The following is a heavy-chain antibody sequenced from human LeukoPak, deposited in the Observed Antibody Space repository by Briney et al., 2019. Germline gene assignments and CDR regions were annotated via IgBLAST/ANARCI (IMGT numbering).Heavy chain of an antibody. CDR3: ASMGYCYDSSGYYRY. V-gene: IGHV3-11*01. D-gene: IGHD3-22*01. CDR2: ISSSGSTI. Sequence: GGSLGLSCAASGFTFSDYYMSWIRQAPGKGLEWVSYISSSGSTIYYADSVKGRFTISRDNAKNSLYLQMNSLRAEDTAVYYCASMGYCYDSSGYYRYWGQGTLVTVSS. J-gene: IGHJ4*02. CDR1: GFTFSDYY.